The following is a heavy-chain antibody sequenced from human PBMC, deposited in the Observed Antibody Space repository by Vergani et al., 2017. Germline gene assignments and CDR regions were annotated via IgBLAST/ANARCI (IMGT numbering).Heavy chain of an antibody. D-gene: IGHD6-19*01. CDR2: ISYDGSNK. V-gene: IGHV3-30-3*01. CDR1: GFTFSSYA. Sequence: QVQLVESGGGVVQPGRSLRLSCAASGFTFSSYAMHWVRQAPGKGLEWVAVISYDGSNKYYADSVKGRFTISRDNSKNTLYLQMNILRAEDTAVYYWARSAPQYSRGCYDYWGQGTLVTVSS. CDR3: ARSAPQYSRGCYDY. J-gene: IGHJ4*02.